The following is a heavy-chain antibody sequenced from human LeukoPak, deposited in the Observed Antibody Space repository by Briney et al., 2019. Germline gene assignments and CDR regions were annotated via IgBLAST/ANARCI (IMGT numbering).Heavy chain of an antibody. CDR3: ARDSEAAAGLSFDY. J-gene: IGHJ4*02. Sequence: GASVKVSCKASGYTFTDYYMHWVRQAPGQGLEWMGWVHSKSGGTRYAQKFQGRVTMTRDTSISTAYMELSSLTSDDTALFYCARDSEAAAGLSFDYWGQGTLVTVSS. D-gene: IGHD6-13*01. V-gene: IGHV1-2*02. CDR1: GYTFTDYY. CDR2: VHSKSGGT.